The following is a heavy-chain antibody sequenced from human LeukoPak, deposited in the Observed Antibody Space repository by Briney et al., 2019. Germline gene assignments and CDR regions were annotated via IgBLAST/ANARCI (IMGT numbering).Heavy chain of an antibody. Sequence: GGSLRLSCAASGFTFDDYAMHWVRQAPGKGLEWVSGINWNGGSTGYADSVKGRFTISRDNAKNSLYLQMNSLRAEDTALYYCARVKGIWFGEFDYWGQGTLVTVSS. D-gene: IGHD3-10*01. J-gene: IGHJ4*02. CDR1: GFTFDDYA. V-gene: IGHV3-20*04. CDR3: ARVKGIWFGEFDY. CDR2: INWNGGST.